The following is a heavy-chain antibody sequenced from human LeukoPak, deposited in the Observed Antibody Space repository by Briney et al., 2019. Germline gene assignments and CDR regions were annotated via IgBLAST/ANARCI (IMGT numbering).Heavy chain of an antibody. J-gene: IGHJ4*02. D-gene: IGHD3-10*01. V-gene: IGHV3-21*01. CDR3: ARDLYYYGSGGYFDY. CDR1: GFTFSSYS. CDR2: ISSSSSYI. Sequence: GGSLRLSCAASGFTFSSYSMNWVRQAPGKGLEWVSSISSSSSYIYYADSVKGRFTISRDYAKNSLYLQMNSLRAEDTAVYYCARDLYYYGSGGYFDYWGQGTLVTVSS.